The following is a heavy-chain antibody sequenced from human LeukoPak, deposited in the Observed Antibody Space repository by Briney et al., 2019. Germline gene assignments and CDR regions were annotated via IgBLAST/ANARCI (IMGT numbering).Heavy chain of an antibody. Sequence: GGSLRLSCAASGFTFSSYSMNWVRQAPGKGLGWVSSISSSSSYIYYADSVKGRFTISRDNAKNSLYLQMNSLRAEDTAVYYCASGYDPGVGYWGQGTLVTVSS. CDR1: GFTFSSYS. V-gene: IGHV3-21*01. D-gene: IGHD5-12*01. CDR3: ASGYDPGVGY. CDR2: ISSSSSYI. J-gene: IGHJ4*02.